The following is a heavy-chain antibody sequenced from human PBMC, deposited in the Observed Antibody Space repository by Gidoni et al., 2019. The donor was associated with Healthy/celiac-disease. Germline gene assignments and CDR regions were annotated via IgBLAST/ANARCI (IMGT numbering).Heavy chain of an antibody. D-gene: IGHD4-17*01. Sequence: QVQLQESGPGLVTPSETLYLTCPVPGGSISSYFWSWIRPPPGKGLEWIGYIYYSGSTNYNPSLKSRVTISVDTSKNQFSLKLSSVTAADTAVYYCARATVTTWDFDYWGQGTLVTVSS. CDR1: GGSISSYF. J-gene: IGHJ4*02. CDR3: ARATVTTWDFDY. CDR2: IYYSGST. V-gene: IGHV4-59*01.